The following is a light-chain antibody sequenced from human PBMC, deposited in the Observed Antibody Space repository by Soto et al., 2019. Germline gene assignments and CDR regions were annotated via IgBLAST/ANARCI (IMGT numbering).Light chain of an antibody. CDR2: EVT. CDR3: TSYTATNTPYV. Sequence: QSVLTQPASVSGSPGQSITISCSGTSSDIGAYNFVSWYQHHPGRAPQLIIYEVTLRPSGVSNRFSGSKSGNSASLTISGLQAEDEADYYCTSYTATNTPYVFGSRTKLTVL. V-gene: IGLV2-14*01. CDR1: SSDIGAYNF. J-gene: IGLJ1*01.